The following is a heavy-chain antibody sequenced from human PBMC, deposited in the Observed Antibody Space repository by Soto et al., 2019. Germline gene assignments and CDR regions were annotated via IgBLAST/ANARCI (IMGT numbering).Heavy chain of an antibody. CDR3: VSPSKLRYFDWLLLHAFDI. D-gene: IGHD3-9*01. Sequence: PGESLKISCKGSGYSFTSYWIGWVRQMPGKGLEWMGIIYPGDSDTRYSPSFQGQVTISADKSISTAYLQWSSLKASDTAMYYCVSPSKLRYFDWLLLHAFDIWGQGTMVTVSS. J-gene: IGHJ3*02. V-gene: IGHV5-51*01. CDR2: IYPGDSDT. CDR1: GYSFTSYW.